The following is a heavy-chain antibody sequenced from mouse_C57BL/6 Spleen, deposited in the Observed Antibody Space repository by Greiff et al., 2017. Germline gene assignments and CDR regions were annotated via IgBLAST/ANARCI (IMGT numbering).Heavy chain of an antibody. J-gene: IGHJ4*01. CDR3: AVRRGYGAMDN. V-gene: IGHV1-52*01. CDR1: GYTFTSYW. CDR2: IDPSDSET. Sequence: QVQLQQPGAELVRPGSSVKLSCKASGYTFTSYWMHWVKQRPIQGLEWIGNIDPSDSETHYNQKFKDKATLTVDKSSSTAYMQLSSLTSEDSAVYYCAVRRGYGAMDNCGQGTSDTASS. D-gene: IGHD2-14*01.